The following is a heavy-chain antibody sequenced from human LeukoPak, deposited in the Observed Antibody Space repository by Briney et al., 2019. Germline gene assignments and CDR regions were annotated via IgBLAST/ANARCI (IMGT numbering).Heavy chain of an antibody. D-gene: IGHD2-2*01. Sequence: PGGSLRLSCAASGFTFSSYAMNWVRRAPGKGLEWVSGISGSGGTTYYADSVKGRFSISRDNSKNTVYLQMKSLRADDTAIYYCGKPRRYCTSNRCPMGAFDIWGQGTMVTVSS. V-gene: IGHV3-23*01. CDR1: GFTFSSYA. CDR2: ISGSGGTT. J-gene: IGHJ3*02. CDR3: GKPRRYCTSNRCPMGAFDI.